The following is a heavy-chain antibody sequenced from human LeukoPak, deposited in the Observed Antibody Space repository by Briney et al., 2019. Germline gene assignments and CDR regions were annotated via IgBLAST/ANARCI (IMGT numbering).Heavy chain of an antibody. Sequence: KTSETLSLTCTVSGGSISSYYWSWIRQPPGKGLEWVGYIYYSGSTNYKPSLKRRVTISVEKSKNQCALKRSSVTAADTAVYYCARHRSKWLQSSFDYWGQGTLVTVSS. CDR2: IYYSGST. CDR3: ARHRSKWLQSSFDY. CDR1: GGSISSYY. J-gene: IGHJ4*02. D-gene: IGHD5-24*01. V-gene: IGHV4-59*01.